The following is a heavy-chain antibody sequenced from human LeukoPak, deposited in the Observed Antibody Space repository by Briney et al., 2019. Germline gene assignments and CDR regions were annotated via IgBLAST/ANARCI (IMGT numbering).Heavy chain of an antibody. CDR2: ISAYNGNT. V-gene: IGHV1-18*01. D-gene: IGHD2-15*01. CDR3: ARVDYSKDYFFDY. J-gene: IGHJ4*02. CDR1: VYTFTSYG. Sequence: ASVKVSCKASVYTFTSYGISWIRQAPGQGLEWMGWISAYNGNTNYVQKLQGRVTMTTDTSTSTAYMELRSLRSDDTAVYYCARVDYSKDYFFDYWGQGTLVTVSS.